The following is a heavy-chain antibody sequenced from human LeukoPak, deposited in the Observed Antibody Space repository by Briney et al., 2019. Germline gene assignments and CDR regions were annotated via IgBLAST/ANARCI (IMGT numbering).Heavy chain of an antibody. V-gene: IGHV4-34*01. J-gene: IGHJ5*02. D-gene: IGHD6-19*01. CDR3: ARRRSGWYLTDWFDP. CDR1: GGSFSGYY. CDR2: INHSGST. Sequence: SESLSLTCAVYGGSFSGYYWSWIRQPPGKGLEWIGEINHSGSTNYNPSLKSRVTISVDTSKNQFSLKLSSVTAADTAVYYCARRRSGWYLTDWFDPWGQGTLVTVSS.